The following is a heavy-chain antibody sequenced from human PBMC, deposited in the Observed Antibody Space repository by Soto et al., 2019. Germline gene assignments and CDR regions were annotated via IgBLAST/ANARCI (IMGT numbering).Heavy chain of an antibody. CDR3: AREGDDFWSGYYKFDP. J-gene: IGHJ5*02. CDR1: GDSVSSNSAA. Sequence: PSQTLSLTCAISGDSVSSNSAAWNWIRQSPSRGFEWLGMTYYRSKWYNDYAVSVKSRITINPDTSKNQFSLQLNSVTPEDTAVYYCAREGDDFWSGYYKFDPWGQGTLVTVSS. V-gene: IGHV6-1*01. CDR2: TYYRSKWYN. D-gene: IGHD3-3*01.